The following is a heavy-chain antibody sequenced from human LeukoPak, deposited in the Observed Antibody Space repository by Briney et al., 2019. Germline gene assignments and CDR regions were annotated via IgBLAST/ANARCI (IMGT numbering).Heavy chain of an antibody. J-gene: IGHJ4*02. Sequence: GGSLRLSCAASGFTFSSYEMNWVRQAPGKGLEWVSYISSSGSTIYYAASVKGRFTISRDNAKNSLYLQMNSLRAEDTAVYYCARVLAVAVALDYWGQGTLVTVSS. CDR3: ARVLAVAVALDY. V-gene: IGHV3-48*03. D-gene: IGHD6-19*01. CDR2: ISSSGSTI. CDR1: GFTFSSYE.